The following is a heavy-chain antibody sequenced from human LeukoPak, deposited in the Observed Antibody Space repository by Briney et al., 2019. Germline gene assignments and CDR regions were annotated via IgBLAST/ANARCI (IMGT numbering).Heavy chain of an antibody. CDR1: GYTFTSYG. J-gene: IGHJ6*02. D-gene: IGHD3-3*01. Sequence: ASVKVSCKASGYTFTSYGISWVRQAPGQGLEWMGWISAYNGNTNYAQKLQGRVTMTTDTSTSTAYMELRSLRSDDTAVYYCARALHGRVLDFWRCYPLTRNSYGMDVCGQGTTVTVSS. CDR3: ARALHGRVLDFWRCYPLTRNSYGMDV. CDR2: ISAYNGNT. V-gene: IGHV1-18*01.